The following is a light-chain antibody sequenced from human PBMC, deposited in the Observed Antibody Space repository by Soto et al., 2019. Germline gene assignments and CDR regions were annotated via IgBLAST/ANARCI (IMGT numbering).Light chain of an antibody. CDR3: SSYTTSSTPSYV. J-gene: IGLJ1*01. CDR1: SIDVGDNNY. CDR2: EVS. Sequence: QSALAQPASVSGSPGQSITISCSGSSIDVGDNNYVSWYQHHPGKAPKLIIYEVSNRPSGVSNRFSGSSSDNTASLTISGLLPADEADYYCSSYTTSSTPSYVFGTGTKVTVL. V-gene: IGLV2-14*01.